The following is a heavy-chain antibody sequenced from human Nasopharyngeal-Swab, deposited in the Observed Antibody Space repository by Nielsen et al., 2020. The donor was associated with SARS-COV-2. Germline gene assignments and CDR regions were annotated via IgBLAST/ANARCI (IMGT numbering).Heavy chain of an antibody. V-gene: IGHV4-31*03. CDR1: GGSISSGGYY. CDR2: IYYSGST. J-gene: IGHJ4*02. Sequence: LRLSCTVSGGSISSGGYYWSWIRQHPGKGLEWIGYIYYSGSTYYNPSLKSRVTISVDTSNNQFSLKLISVTAADSSVYYCACLQRIAAASTGNDFWVQGTLVTVSS. D-gene: IGHD6-13*01. CDR3: ACLQRIAAASTGNDF.